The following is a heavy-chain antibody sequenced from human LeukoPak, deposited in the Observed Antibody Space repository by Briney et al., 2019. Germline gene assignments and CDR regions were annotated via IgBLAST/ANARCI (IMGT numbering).Heavy chain of an antibody. CDR3: ARDRRDSDYYDSSGYYSNGFDY. CDR2: IYHSGST. Sequence: SETLSLTCAVSGYSISSGYYWGWIRQPPGKGLEWIGSIYHSGSTYYNPSLKSRVTISVDTSKNQFSLKLSSVTAADTAVYYCARDRRDSDYYDSSGYYSNGFDYWGQGTLVTVSS. D-gene: IGHD3-22*01. CDR1: GYSISSGYY. V-gene: IGHV4-38-2*02. J-gene: IGHJ4*02.